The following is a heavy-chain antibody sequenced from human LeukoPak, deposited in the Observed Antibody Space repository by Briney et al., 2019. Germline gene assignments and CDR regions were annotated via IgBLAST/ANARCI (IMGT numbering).Heavy chain of an antibody. CDR1: GGSISSYY. V-gene: IGHV4-59*01. CDR3: AREGEESFDY. D-gene: IGHD3-16*01. Sequence: PSETLSLTCTVSGGSISSYYWSWIRQPPAKGLEWIGYIYYSGSTNYNPSLKSRVTISVDTSKNQFSLKLSSVTAADTAVYYCAREGEESFDYWGQGTLVTVSS. J-gene: IGHJ4*02. CDR2: IYYSGST.